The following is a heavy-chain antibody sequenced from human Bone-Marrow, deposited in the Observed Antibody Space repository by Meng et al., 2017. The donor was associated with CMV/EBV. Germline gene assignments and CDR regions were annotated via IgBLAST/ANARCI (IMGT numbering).Heavy chain of an antibody. D-gene: IGHD3-3*01. CDR1: GFTLSTYD. Sequence: GFTLSTYDMNWVRQAPGKGLEWVSSISSSSTYIFYADSVKGRFTISRDNAKNSLYLQMNSLRAEDTAVYYCARDMLFGVAPPNWFDPWGQGTLVTVSS. V-gene: IGHV3-21*01. J-gene: IGHJ5*02. CDR2: ISSSSTYI. CDR3: ARDMLFGVAPPNWFDP.